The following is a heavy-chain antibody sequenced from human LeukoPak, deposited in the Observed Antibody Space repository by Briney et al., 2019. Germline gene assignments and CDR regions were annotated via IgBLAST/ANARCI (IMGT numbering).Heavy chain of an antibody. CDR2: INAGNGNT. V-gene: IGHV1-3*01. Sequence: ASVKVSCKASGYTFTSYAMHWVRQAPGQRLEWMGWINAGNGNTKYSQKFQGRVTITRDTSASTAYMELSSLRSEDTAVYYCARFTMVRGVIAPFDPWGQGTLVTVSS. D-gene: IGHD3-10*01. CDR3: ARFTMVRGVIAPFDP. CDR1: GYTFTSYA. J-gene: IGHJ5*02.